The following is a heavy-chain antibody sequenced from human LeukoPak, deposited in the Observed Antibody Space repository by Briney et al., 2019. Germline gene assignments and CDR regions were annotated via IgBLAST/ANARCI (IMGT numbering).Heavy chain of an antibody. J-gene: IGHJ6*03. V-gene: IGHV3-11*04. CDR1: GFTFSDYY. CDR2: ISSSGSTK. Sequence: GGSLRLSCAASGFTFSDYYMSWIRQAPGKGLEWVSYISSSGSTKYYADSVKGRFTISRDNAKNSLYLQMNSLRAEDTAVYYCARDHQRVVGATGYYYYMDVWGKGTTVTVSS. D-gene: IGHD1-26*01. CDR3: ARDHQRVVGATGYYYYMDV.